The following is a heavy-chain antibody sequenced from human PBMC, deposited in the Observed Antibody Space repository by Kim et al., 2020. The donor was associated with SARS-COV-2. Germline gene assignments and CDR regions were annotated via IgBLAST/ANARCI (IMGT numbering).Heavy chain of an antibody. CDR1: GGSISSSSYY. Sequence: SETLSLTCTVSGGSISSSSYYWGWIRQPPGKGLEWIGSIYYSGSTYYNPSLKSRVTISVDTSKNQFSLKLSSVTAADTAVYYCARLPDIAVAGPVAEYFQHWGQGTLVTVSS. J-gene: IGHJ1*01. CDR3: ARLPDIAVAGPVAEYFQH. CDR2: IYYSGST. D-gene: IGHD6-19*01. V-gene: IGHV4-39*01.